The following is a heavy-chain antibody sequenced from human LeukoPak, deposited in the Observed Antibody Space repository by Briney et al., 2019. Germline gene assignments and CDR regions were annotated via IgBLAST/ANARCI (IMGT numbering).Heavy chain of an antibody. D-gene: IGHD3-3*01. J-gene: IGHJ6*03. V-gene: IGHV4-31*03. CDR2: ISYGGTT. CDR1: GGSISSGTYH. CDR3: ARAIFGPGYYMDV. Sequence: SETLSLTCTVSGGSISSGTYHWSWIRQYPEKGLEWIGHISYGGTTYYNPSLKSRVTMSVDTSKNQFSLKLSSVTAADTAVYYCARAIFGPGYYMDVWGKGTTVTVSS.